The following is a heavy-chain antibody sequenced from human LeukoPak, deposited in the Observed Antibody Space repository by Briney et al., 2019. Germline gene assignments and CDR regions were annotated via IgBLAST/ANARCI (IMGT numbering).Heavy chain of an antibody. CDR3: ARDGHYDSSVYFLDY. J-gene: IGHJ4*02. CDR1: GYTFSSHG. D-gene: IGHD3-22*01. Sequence: ASVKVSCKASGYTFSSHGMNWVRQAPRQGLEWMGWINTNTGIPTYAQGFTGRFVFSLDTSVSTASLQIISLKAEDTAVYYCARDGHYDSSVYFLDYWGQGTLVTVSS. V-gene: IGHV7-4-1*02. CDR2: INTNTGIP.